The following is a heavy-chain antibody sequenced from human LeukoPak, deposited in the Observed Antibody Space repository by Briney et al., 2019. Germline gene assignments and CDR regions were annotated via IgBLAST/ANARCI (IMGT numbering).Heavy chain of an antibody. Sequence: SETLSLTCTVSGGSLSSYYCSWIRQPPREGLEWIGYIFYSGSTNYNPSLKSRVTITVDTSKNQFSLKLSSVTAADTAVYYCARALSIAAPIDYWGQGTLVTVSS. CDR3: ARALSIAAPIDY. J-gene: IGHJ4*02. D-gene: IGHD6-6*01. CDR1: GGSLSSYY. CDR2: IFYSGST. V-gene: IGHV4-59*01.